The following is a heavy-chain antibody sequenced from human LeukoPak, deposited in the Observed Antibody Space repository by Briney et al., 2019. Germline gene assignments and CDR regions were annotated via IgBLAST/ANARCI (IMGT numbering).Heavy chain of an antibody. CDR3: ARDADSSGYSDY. D-gene: IGHD3-22*01. CDR1: GFTFSSYA. V-gene: IGHV3-30-3*01. CDR2: ISYDGSNK. J-gene: IGHJ4*02. Sequence: GGSLRLSCAASGFTFSSYAMLWVRQAPGKGLEWVAVISYDGSNKYYADSVKGRFTISRDNSKNTLYLQMNSLRAEDTAVYYCARDADSSGYSDYWGQGTLVTVSS.